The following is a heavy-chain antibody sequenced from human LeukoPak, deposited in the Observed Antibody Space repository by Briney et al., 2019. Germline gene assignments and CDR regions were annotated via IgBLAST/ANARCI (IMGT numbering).Heavy chain of an antibody. J-gene: IGHJ6*03. Sequence: SVKVSCKASGGTFSSYAISWVRQAPGQGLEWMGGIIPIFGTANYAQKFQGRVTITADESTSTAYMELSSLRSEDTAVYYCARAEAAAAPLGYMDVWGKGTTVTVSS. CDR2: IIPIFGTA. CDR1: GGTFSSYA. V-gene: IGHV1-69*13. CDR3: ARAEAAAAPLGYMDV. D-gene: IGHD6-13*01.